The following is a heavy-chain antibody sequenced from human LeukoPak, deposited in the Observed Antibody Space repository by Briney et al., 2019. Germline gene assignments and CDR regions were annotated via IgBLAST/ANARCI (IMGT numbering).Heavy chain of an antibody. J-gene: IGHJ3*02. CDR3: AGIGYCTNGVCPNDAFDI. CDR1: GYSISSGYY. V-gene: IGHV4-38-2*02. D-gene: IGHD2-8*01. CDR2: IYHSGST. Sequence: SETLSLTCTVSGYSISSGYYWGWIRQPPGKGLEWIGEIYHSGSTNYNPSLKSRVTISVDKSKNQFSLKLSSVTAADTAVYYCAGIGYCTNGVCPNDAFDIWGQGTMVTVSS.